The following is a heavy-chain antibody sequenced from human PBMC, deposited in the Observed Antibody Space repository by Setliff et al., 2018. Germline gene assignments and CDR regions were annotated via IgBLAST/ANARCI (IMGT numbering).Heavy chain of an antibody. CDR2: IYYSGST. Sequence: SETLSLTCRVSGGSISSGNYYWGLIRQPPGKGLEWVATIYYSGSTYSNPSLKSRLIISVDAPDNQFSLKLSSVPAADTAVYYCARHKSNGSGSYPSLYMDVWGKGIMVTVSS. J-gene: IGHJ6*03. CDR3: ARHKSNGSGSYPSLYMDV. CDR1: GGSISSGNYY. V-gene: IGHV4-39*01. D-gene: IGHD3-10*01.